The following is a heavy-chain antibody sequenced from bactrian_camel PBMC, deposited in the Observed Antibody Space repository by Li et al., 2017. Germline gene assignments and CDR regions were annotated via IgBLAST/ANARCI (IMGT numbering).Heavy chain of an antibody. V-gene: IGHV3S53*01. J-gene: IGHJ7*01. CDR2: IASDGRT. Sequence: QVQLVESGGGSVQPGGSLTLSCVFSGDLESNICMGWFRQVQGQDREGLATIASDGRTEYDDSVRGRLTIFRDNAKSTLYLRMNSLKPEDSGMYYCAADHPFVSGSCGPETYYYGSDFRGKGTQVTVS. CDR1: GDLESNIC. D-gene: IGHD2*01.